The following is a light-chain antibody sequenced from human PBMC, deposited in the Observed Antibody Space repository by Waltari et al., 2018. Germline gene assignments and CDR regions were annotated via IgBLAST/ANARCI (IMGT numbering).Light chain of an antibody. CDR3: QQSNSAPHT. V-gene: IGKV1-12*01. Sequence: DIQMTQSPSSLSASVGDRVTITCRASQSINNWLAWYQQKPGKAPKLLIYKASSLQSVVPSRFSGSGSVKDFTLTISILQPEDLATYYCQQSNSAPHTFGQGTKVGIK. CDR2: KAS. J-gene: IGKJ2*01. CDR1: QSINNW.